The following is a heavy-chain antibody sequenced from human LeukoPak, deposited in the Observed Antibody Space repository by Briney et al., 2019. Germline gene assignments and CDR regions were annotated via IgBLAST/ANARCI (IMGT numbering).Heavy chain of an antibody. Sequence: PGGSLRLSCAASGFTFGDYGMIWVRQAPGKGLEWVASINWNGGKTGYADSVKGRFTISRDNAKNSLYLQLNSLRAEDTAVYYCATETIGRHYDYWGQGTLLTVSS. J-gene: IGHJ4*02. CDR3: ATETIGRHYDY. D-gene: IGHD1-14*01. V-gene: IGHV3-20*04. CDR1: GFTFGDYG. CDR2: INWNGGKT.